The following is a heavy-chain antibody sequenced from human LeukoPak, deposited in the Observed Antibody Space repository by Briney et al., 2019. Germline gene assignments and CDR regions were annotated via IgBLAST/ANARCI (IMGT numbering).Heavy chain of an antibody. CDR1: GFTFSSYA. D-gene: IGHD3-22*01. V-gene: IGHV3-23*01. CDR3: ATGVTMIVVLPRC. CDR2: ISGSGGST. Sequence: GGSLRLSCAASGFTFSSYAMSWVRQAPGKGLEWVSAISGSGGSTYYADSVKGRFTISRDNSKNTLYLQMNSLRAEDTAVYYCATGVTMIVVLPRCWGQGTLVTVSS. J-gene: IGHJ4*02.